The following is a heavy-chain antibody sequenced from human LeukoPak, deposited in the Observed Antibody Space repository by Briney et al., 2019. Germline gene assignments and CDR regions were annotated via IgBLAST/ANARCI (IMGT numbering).Heavy chain of an antibody. CDR2: INPSGGST. V-gene: IGHV1-46*01. D-gene: IGHD3-22*01. CDR1: GYTLTELS. Sequence: ASVKVSCKVSGYTLTELSMHWVRQAPGQGLEWMGIINPSGGSTSYAQKFQGRVTMTRDTSTSTVYMELSSLRSEDTAVYYCARARYYYDSSGYYPLRLDYWGQGTLVTVSS. CDR3: ARARYYYDSSGYYPLRLDY. J-gene: IGHJ4*02.